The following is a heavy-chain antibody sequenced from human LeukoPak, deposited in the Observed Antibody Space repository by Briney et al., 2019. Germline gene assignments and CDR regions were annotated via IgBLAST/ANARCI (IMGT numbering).Heavy chain of an antibody. CDR1: GYTFTSYG. V-gene: IGHV1-18*01. D-gene: IGHD3-3*01. Sequence: ASVKVSCKASGYTFTSYGISWVRQAPGQGLELMGWISAYNCNTNYAQKLQGRVTMTTDTSTSTAYMELRSLRSDDTAVYYCARDSHYDFWSGYYTGFDYWGQGTLVTVSS. CDR2: ISAYNCNT. J-gene: IGHJ4*02. CDR3: ARDSHYDFWSGYYTGFDY.